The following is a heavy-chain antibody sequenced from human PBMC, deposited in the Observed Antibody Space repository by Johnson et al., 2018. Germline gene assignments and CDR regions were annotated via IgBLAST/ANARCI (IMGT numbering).Heavy chain of an antibody. J-gene: IGHJ3*02. CDR2: ISYDGSNK. Sequence: QVQLVQSGGGVVQPGRSLRLSCAASGFTFSSYGMHWVRQAPGKGLEWVAVISYDGSNKYYADSVKGRFTISRDNSKNTLYLQMNSLRAGDRAVYYCAKDHYGSGSYLEVRVNACDIWGQGTMVTVSS. V-gene: IGHV3-30*18. CDR3: AKDHYGSGSYLEVRVNACDI. D-gene: IGHD3-10*01. CDR1: GFTFSSYG.